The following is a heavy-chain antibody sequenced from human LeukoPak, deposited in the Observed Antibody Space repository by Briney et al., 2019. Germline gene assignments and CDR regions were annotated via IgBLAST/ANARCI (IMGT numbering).Heavy chain of an antibody. Sequence: GASVKVSCKASGGTFSSYAISWVRQAPGQGLEWMGRIIPILGIANYAQKFQGRVTITADKSTSTAYMELSSLRSEDTAVYYCARLRGYSYGYADYWGQGILVTVSS. CDR3: ARLRGYSYGYADY. D-gene: IGHD5-18*01. J-gene: IGHJ4*02. CDR2: IIPILGIA. V-gene: IGHV1-69*04. CDR1: GGTFSSYA.